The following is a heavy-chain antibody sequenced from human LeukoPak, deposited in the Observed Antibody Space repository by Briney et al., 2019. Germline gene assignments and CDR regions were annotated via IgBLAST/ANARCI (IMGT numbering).Heavy chain of an antibody. CDR1: GYSISSGYY. Sequence: SETLSLTCTVSGYSISSGYYWGWIRQPPGKGLEWIGSIYHSGSTYYNPSLKSRVTISVDTSKNQFSLKLSSVTAADTAVYYCARQRKDMYSSGWLPGLGYFDLWGRGTLVTVSS. V-gene: IGHV4-38-2*02. J-gene: IGHJ2*01. CDR3: ARQRKDMYSSGWLPGLGYFDL. CDR2: IYHSGST. D-gene: IGHD6-19*01.